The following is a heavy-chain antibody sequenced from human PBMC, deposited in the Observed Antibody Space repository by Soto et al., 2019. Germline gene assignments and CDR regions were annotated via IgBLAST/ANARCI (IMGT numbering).Heavy chain of an antibody. CDR2: IGTHADTT. CDR3: ARPYVEVAVNDAFDI. Sequence: EVQLLESGGGLVQPGGSLRLSCAASGFTFSPYALTWVRQAPGKGLEWVSSIGTHADTTYYVDSVKGRFSISSDNSKNTVYLQLSSLSAEDTAVYYCARPYVEVAVNDAFDIWGRGTMVTVSS. CDR1: GFTFSPYA. V-gene: IGHV3-23*01. J-gene: IGHJ3*02. D-gene: IGHD3-16*01.